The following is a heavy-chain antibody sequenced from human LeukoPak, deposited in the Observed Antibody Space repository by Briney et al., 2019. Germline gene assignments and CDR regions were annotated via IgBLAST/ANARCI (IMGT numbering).Heavy chain of an antibody. V-gene: IGHV3-74*01. Sequence: GGSLRPSCAASGFTLSTYWMHWVRQAPGKGLVWVSRINSDGSSTTYADSVKGRFTISRDNAKNTVYVQMNSLRVEDTAVYYCAREGYTSSTFDYWGQGTLVTVSS. J-gene: IGHJ4*02. CDR1: GFTLSTYW. CDR3: AREGYTSSTFDY. D-gene: IGHD6-13*01. CDR2: INSDGSST.